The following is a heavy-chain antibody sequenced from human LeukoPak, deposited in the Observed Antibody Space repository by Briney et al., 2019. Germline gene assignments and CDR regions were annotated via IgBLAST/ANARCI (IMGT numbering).Heavy chain of an antibody. Sequence: GGSLRLSCEVSGFSYNDYAMHWVRQAPGQGPEWVAVISYDGGKKDYADSVKGRFTISRDNSKNTLDLQLSNLRPDDTAAYYCVRELCSAFDPWGQGTLVTVSS. V-gene: IGHV3-30*04. CDR3: VRELCSAFDP. CDR1: GFSYNDYA. D-gene: IGHD2-15*01. CDR2: ISYDGGKK. J-gene: IGHJ5*02.